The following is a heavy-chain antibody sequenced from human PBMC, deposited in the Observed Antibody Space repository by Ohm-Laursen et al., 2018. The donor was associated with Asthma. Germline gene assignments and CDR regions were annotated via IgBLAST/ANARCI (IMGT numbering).Heavy chain of an antibody. J-gene: IGHJ4*02. CDR2: ISAHSGDT. D-gene: IGHD3-22*01. CDR1: GYNFTSYG. CDR3: ARVLSYYDHSSYYDRIDY. V-gene: IGHV1-18*01. Sequence: ASVKVSCKASGYNFTSYGIRWVRQAPGQGLEWMGWISAHSGDTNYAHNLQGRVTMTTDTSTSTAYMELRSLRSDDTAVYYCARVLSYYDHSSYYDRIDYWGQGSLVTVSS.